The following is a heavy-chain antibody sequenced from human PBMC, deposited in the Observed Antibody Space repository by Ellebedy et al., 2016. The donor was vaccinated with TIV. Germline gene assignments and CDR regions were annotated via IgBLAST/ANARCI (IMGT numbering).Heavy chain of an antibody. J-gene: IGHJ5*02. Sequence: ASVKVSCKASGGTFSSYAISWVRQAPGQGLEWMGGIIPIFGTANYAQKFQGRVTITADESTSTAYMELSSLRSEDTAVYYCARDGWFGELSFSWFDPWGQGTLVAVSS. CDR2: IIPIFGTA. V-gene: IGHV1-69*13. CDR1: GGTFSSYA. CDR3: ARDGWFGELSFSWFDP. D-gene: IGHD3-10*01.